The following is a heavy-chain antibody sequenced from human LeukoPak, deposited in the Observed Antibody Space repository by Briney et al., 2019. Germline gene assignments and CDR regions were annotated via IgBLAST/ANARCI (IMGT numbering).Heavy chain of an antibody. CDR2: IYYSGST. D-gene: IGHD2-21*01. V-gene: IGHV4-39*01. CDR3: ARQRDWASLVWFDP. CDR1: GGSISSSSYY. J-gene: IGHJ5*02. Sequence: ASETLSLTCTVSGGSISSSSYYWGWIRQPPGKGLEWIGSIYYSGSTYYNPSLKSRVTISVDTSKNQFSLKLSSVTAADTAVYYCARQRDWASLVWFDPWGQGTLVTVSS.